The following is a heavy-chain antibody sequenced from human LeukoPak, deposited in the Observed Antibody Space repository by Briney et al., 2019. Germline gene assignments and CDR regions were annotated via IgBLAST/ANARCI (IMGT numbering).Heavy chain of an antibody. CDR1: GFPFSTYA. CDR3: AKDGTYYYDTSGYFYPRFFDY. D-gene: IGHD3-22*01. J-gene: IGHJ4*02. Sequence: GGSLRLSCAASGFPFSTYAMSWVRQAPGKGLEWVSAISCSGGSTYYADSVKGRFTISRDNSKNTLYLQMNSLRAEDTAVYYCAKDGTYYYDTSGYFYPRFFDYWGQGTPVTVSS. CDR2: ISCSGGST. V-gene: IGHV3-23*01.